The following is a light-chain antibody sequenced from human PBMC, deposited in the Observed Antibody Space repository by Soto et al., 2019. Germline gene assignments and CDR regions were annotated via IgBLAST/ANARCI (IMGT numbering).Light chain of an antibody. Sequence: DLVVTQSPLSLPVTPGEPASISCRSSQTLLHSNGHNFLDWYLQKPGQSPQLLIDLGSNRASGVPARMSGNGSGRDFTLKTNRVEAEDVGVYYWMQSLRVPGTFGQATRLEIK. J-gene: IGKJ5*01. CDR3: MQSLRVPGT. V-gene: IGKV2-28*01. CDR1: QTLLHSNGHNF. CDR2: LGS.